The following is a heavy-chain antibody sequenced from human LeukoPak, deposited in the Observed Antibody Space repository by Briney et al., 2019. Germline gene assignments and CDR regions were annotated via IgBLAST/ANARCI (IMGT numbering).Heavy chain of an antibody. D-gene: IGHD1-20*01. CDR1: GFTFSSYA. CDR3: AARSLTGTNVRDY. CDR2: ISGSGGST. Sequence: GGSLRLSCAASGFTFSSYAMSWVRRAPGKGLEWVSAISGSGGSTYYADSVKGRFTISRDNSKNTLYLQMNSLRAEDTAVYYCAARSLTGTNVRDYWGQGTLVTVSS. V-gene: IGHV3-23*01. J-gene: IGHJ4*02.